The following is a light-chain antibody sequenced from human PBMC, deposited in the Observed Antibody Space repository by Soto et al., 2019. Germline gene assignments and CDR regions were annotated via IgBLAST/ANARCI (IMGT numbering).Light chain of an antibody. CDR3: QQYDNLPRT. Sequence: DIQMTQSPSSLSASVGDRVTITCPASQDISNYLNWYQQKPGKAPKLLIYDASNLETGVPSRFSGRGSGTDFTFTISSLQPEDIATYYCQQYDNLPRTFGGGTKVEIK. CDR1: QDISNY. CDR2: DAS. J-gene: IGKJ4*01. V-gene: IGKV1-33*01.